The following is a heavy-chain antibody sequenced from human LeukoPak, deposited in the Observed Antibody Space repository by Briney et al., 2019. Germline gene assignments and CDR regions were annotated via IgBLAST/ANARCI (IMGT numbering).Heavy chain of an antibody. J-gene: IGHJ3*02. CDR1: GFTFDDYA. D-gene: IGHD6-13*01. CDR2: ISWNSGSI. CDR3: ASVAAAVHDAFDI. Sequence: GGSLRLSCAASGFTFDDYAMHWVRQAPGKGLEWVSGISWNSGSIGYADSVKGRFTISRDNAKNSLYLQMNSLRAEDTALYYCASVAAAVHDAFDIWGQGTMVTVSS. V-gene: IGHV3-9*01.